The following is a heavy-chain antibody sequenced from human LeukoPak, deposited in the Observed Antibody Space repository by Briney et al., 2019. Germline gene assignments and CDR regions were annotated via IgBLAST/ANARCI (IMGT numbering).Heavy chain of an antibody. V-gene: IGHV4-34*01. Sequence: SETLSLTCAVYGGSFSGYYWSWIRQPPGKGLEWIGEINHSGSTNYNPSLKSRVTISVDTSKNQFSQKLSSVTAADTAVYYCARARDYGDYPDYWGQGTLVTVSS. CDR2: INHSGST. J-gene: IGHJ4*02. CDR1: GGSFSGYY. D-gene: IGHD4-17*01. CDR3: ARARDYGDYPDY.